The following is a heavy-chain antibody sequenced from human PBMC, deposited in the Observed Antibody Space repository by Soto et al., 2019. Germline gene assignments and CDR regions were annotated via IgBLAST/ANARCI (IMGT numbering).Heavy chain of an antibody. CDR2: ISSSESYT. CDR3: AKADYGSTNYYFDF. Sequence: GGSLRLSCAASGFAFRNYAMSWVRQAPGKGPEWVSAISSSESYTYHADSVKGRFTISRDDSKNTLYLQMDSLRAEDTAVYYCAKADYGSTNYYFDFWGQGTQVTVSS. J-gene: IGHJ4*02. CDR1: GFAFRNYA. V-gene: IGHV3-23*01. D-gene: IGHD4-17*01.